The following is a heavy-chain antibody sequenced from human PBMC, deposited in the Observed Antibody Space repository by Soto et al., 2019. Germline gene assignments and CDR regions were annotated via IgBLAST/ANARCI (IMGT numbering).Heavy chain of an antibody. CDR3: AKETGFWSGNAAIKPLYYYYGMDV. V-gene: IGHV3-23*01. CDR1: GFTFSSYA. D-gene: IGHD3-3*01. CDR2: ISGSGGST. J-gene: IGHJ6*02. Sequence: GGSLRLSCAASGFTFSSYAMSWVRQAPGKGLEWVSAISGSGGSTYYADSVKGRFTISRDNSRNTLYLQMNSLRAEDTAVYYCAKETGFWSGNAAIKPLYYYYGMDVWGQGTTVTVSS.